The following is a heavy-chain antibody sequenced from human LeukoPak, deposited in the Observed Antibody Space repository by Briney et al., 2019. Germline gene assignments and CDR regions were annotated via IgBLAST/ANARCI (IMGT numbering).Heavy chain of an antibody. CDR1: GFTFSSYG. CDR3: AKDRRGSSAWFDP. J-gene: IGHJ5*02. V-gene: IGHV3-30*02. CDR2: IRYDGSNK. Sequence: PGGSLRLSCAASGFTFSSYGMHWVRQAPGKGLEWVAFIRYDGSNKYYADSVKGRFTISRDNSKNTLYLQMNSLRAEDTAVYYCAKDRRGSSAWFDPRGQGTLVTVSS. D-gene: IGHD1-26*01.